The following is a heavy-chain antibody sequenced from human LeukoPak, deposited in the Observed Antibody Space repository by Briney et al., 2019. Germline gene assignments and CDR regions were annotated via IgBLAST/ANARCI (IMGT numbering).Heavy chain of an antibody. J-gene: IGHJ4*02. CDR1: GFDFNNYA. Sequence: GGSLRLSCAASGFDFNNYAMSWVRQGPGKRLEWVSAMSGSGYHTYYANSDKTYYADSVTGRFTISRDNSKSTVYLHMNNLRLEDTTIYYCAKGAAIDHWGQGTLVTVHS. CDR2: MSGSGYHTYYANSDKT. V-gene: IGHV3-23*01. CDR3: AKGAAIDH.